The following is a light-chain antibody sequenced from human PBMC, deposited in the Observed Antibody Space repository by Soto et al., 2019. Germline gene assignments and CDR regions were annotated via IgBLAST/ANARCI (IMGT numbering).Light chain of an antibody. CDR2: EVS. CDR1: SSDVGSYDY. Sequence: QSALTQPPSASGSPGQSVTISCTGTSSDVGSYDYVSWYQQHPGKAPKLMIYEVSKRPSGVPDRFSGSKSGNTASLPVSGLQAEDEADYYCISYAGSSNVFGTGTKLTVL. V-gene: IGLV2-8*01. CDR3: ISYAGSSNV. J-gene: IGLJ1*01.